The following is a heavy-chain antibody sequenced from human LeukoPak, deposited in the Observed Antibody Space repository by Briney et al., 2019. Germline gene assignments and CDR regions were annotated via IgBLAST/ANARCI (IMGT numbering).Heavy chain of an antibody. CDR1: GGTSSSYA. Sequence: SVKVSCKASGGTSSSYAISWVRQAPGQGLEWMGGIIPIFGTANYAQKFQGRVTITADESTSTAYMELSSLRSEDTAVYYCARESSRGPYAFDIWGQGTMVIVSS. V-gene: IGHV1-69*13. D-gene: IGHD1-26*01. J-gene: IGHJ3*02. CDR3: ARESSRGPYAFDI. CDR2: IIPIFGTA.